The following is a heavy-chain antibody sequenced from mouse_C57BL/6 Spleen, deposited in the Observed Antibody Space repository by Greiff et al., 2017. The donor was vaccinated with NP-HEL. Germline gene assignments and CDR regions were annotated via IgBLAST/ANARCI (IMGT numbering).Heavy chain of an antibody. CDR2: IYPGDGDT. CDR3: ARERDYGNYVGFAY. V-gene: IGHV1-80*01. D-gene: IGHD2-1*01. Sequence: VQLQQSGAELVKPGASVKISCKASGYAFSSYWMNWVKQRPGKGLEWIGQIYPGDGDTNYNGKFKGKATLTADKSSSTTYMQLSSLTSEDSAVYCCARERDYGNYVGFAYWGQGTLVTVSA. CDR1: GYAFSSYW. J-gene: IGHJ3*01.